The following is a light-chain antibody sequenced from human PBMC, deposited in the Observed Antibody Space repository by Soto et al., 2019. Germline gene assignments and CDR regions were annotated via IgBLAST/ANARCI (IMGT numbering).Light chain of an antibody. CDR3: QQYNSSFT. J-gene: IGKJ3*01. CDR2: DAS. V-gene: IGKV1-5*01. CDR1: QSISSW. Sequence: DLKMTQSPSTLSASVGDRVTITCRASQSISSWLAWYQQKPGKAPKLLIYDASSLESGVPSRFSGSGSGTEFTLTISSLQPDDFATYYCQQYNSSFTFGPGTKVDIK.